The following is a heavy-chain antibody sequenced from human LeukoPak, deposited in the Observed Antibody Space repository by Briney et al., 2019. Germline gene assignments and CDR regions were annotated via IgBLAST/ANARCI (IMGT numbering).Heavy chain of an antibody. CDR3: AKVYDYVWGSYPDAFDI. J-gene: IGHJ3*02. CDR2: ISGSGGST. V-gene: IGHV3-23*01. Sequence: GGSLRLSCAASGFTFSNAWMSWVRQAPGKGLEWVSAISGSGGSTYYADSVKGRFTISRDNSKNTLYLQMNSLRAEDTAVYYCAKVYDYVWGSYPDAFDIWGQGTMVTVSS. CDR1: GFTFSNAW. D-gene: IGHD3-16*02.